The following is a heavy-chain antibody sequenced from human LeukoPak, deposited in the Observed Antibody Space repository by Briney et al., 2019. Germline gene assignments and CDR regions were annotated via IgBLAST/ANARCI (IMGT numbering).Heavy chain of an antibody. Sequence: ASVKVSCKASGYTFTGYYMHWVRQAPGQGLEWMGWINPNSGGTNYAQKFQGRVTMTRDTSISTAYMELSRLRSDDTAVYYCARGQDGNYYYYMDVWGKGTTVTVSS. D-gene: IGHD2-15*01. CDR1: GYTFTGYY. V-gene: IGHV1-2*02. CDR2: INPNSGGT. J-gene: IGHJ6*03. CDR3: ARGQDGNYYYYMDV.